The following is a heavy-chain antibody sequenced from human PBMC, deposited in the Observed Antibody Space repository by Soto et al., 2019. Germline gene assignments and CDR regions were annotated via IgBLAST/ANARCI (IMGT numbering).Heavy chain of an antibody. J-gene: IGHJ6*02. Sequence: LRLSCAASGFTFSSYWMSWVRQAPGKGLEWVANIKQDGSEKYYVDSVKGRFTISRDNAKNSLYLQMNSLRAEDTAVYYCARESPPMYYDFWSGYYRGNYYYYGMDVWGQGTTVTVSS. V-gene: IGHV3-7*01. CDR2: IKQDGSEK. D-gene: IGHD3-3*01. CDR1: GFTFSSYW. CDR3: ARESPPMYYDFWSGYYRGNYYYYGMDV.